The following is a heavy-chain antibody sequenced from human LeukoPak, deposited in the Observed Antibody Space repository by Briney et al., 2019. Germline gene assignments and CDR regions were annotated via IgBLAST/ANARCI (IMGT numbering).Heavy chain of an antibody. J-gene: IGHJ4*02. V-gene: IGHV3-72*01. D-gene: IGHD1-26*01. CDR3: ARASGSYSFLDY. Sequence: GGSLRLSCAASGFSFSNYYMDWVRQAPGKGLEWVGRTRNKANRYTTEYAASVRGRFTISRDDSKNSLYLHMNSLKTEDTAVYYCARASGSYSFLDYRGQGTLVTVSS. CDR2: TRNKANRYTT. CDR1: GFSFSNYY.